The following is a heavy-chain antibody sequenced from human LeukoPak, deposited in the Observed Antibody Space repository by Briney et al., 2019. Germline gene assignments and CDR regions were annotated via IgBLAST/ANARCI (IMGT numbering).Heavy chain of an antibody. Sequence: GGSQRLSCAASGFTFSSYSMNWVRQAPGKGLEWVSSISSSSSYIYYADSVKGRFTISRDNAKNSLYLQMNSLRSEDTAVYYCARAPAMVANYFDYWGQGTLVTVSS. J-gene: IGHJ4*02. CDR3: ARAPAMVANYFDY. V-gene: IGHV3-21*04. D-gene: IGHD5-18*01. CDR2: ISSSSSYI. CDR1: GFTFSSYS.